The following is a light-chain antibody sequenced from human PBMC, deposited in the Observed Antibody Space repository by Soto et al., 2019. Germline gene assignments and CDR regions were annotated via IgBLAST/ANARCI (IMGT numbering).Light chain of an antibody. V-gene: IGLV2-14*01. Sequence: QSALTQPASVSGSPGQSITISCTGTSRDVGGYNYVSWHQQHPGKAPKVIITEVSNRPSGVSNRFSASKSGDTASLTVSGLRAEDEADYYCASYAGSNMGVFGSGTKLTVL. CDR2: EVS. CDR3: ASYAGSNMGV. J-gene: IGLJ1*01. CDR1: SRDVGGYNY.